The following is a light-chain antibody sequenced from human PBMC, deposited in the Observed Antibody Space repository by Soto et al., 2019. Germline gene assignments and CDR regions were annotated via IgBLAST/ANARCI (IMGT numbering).Light chain of an antibody. CDR3: QQGYNSFMYS. V-gene: IGKV1-39*01. CDR1: QYISNN. J-gene: IGKJ2*03. CDR2: SAS. Sequence: DIQRTQSPSSLSASLGDRVTISCRASQYISNNLNWYQQKPGKAPTLLIQSASSLQTGVPSRFSGTGSGTEFTLTITDLQPEDLATYFCQQGYNSFMYSFGQGTKRPIK.